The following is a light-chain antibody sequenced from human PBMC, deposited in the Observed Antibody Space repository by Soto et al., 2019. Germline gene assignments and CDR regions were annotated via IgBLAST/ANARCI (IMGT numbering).Light chain of an antibody. CDR2: DVS. V-gene: IGLV2-14*01. CDR1: SSDVGGYNY. Sequence: QSALTQPASVSGSPGQSITISCTGTSSDVGGYNYVSWYQQHPGKAPKLMIYDVSNRPSGVSNRFSGSKSGNTASLTNSGIQAEDEDDYYCSSYTRSGTIYVFGTGTKLTVL. J-gene: IGLJ1*01. CDR3: SSYTRSGTIYV.